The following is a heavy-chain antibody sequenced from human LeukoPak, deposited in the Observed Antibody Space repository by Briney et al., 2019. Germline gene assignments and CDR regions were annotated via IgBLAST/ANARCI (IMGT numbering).Heavy chain of an antibody. V-gene: IGHV1-2*02. CDR2: INPNSGGT. Sequence: ASVKVSRKASGYTFTGYYMHWVRQAPGQGLEWMGWINPNSGGTNYAQKFQGRVTMTRDTSISTAYMELSRLRSDDTAVYYCARERSNYYDSSSYCDAFDIWGQGTMVTVSS. D-gene: IGHD3-22*01. CDR3: ARERSNYYDSSSYCDAFDI. J-gene: IGHJ3*02. CDR1: GYTFTGYY.